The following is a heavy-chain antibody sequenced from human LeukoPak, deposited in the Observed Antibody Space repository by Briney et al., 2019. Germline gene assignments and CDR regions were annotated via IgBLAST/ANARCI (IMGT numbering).Heavy chain of an antibody. CDR2: ITSSGSTT. J-gene: IGHJ6*04. D-gene: IGHD2/OR15-2a*01. Sequence: GGSLRLSCAASGFTFSDYYMSWIRQAPGKGLEWVSYITSSGSTTSYADSVKGRFAISRDKSKNTLYLQMNSLRAEDTAVYYCAKEEYYGMDVWGKGTTVTVSS. CDR1: GFTFSDYY. V-gene: IGHV3-11*01. CDR3: AKEEYYGMDV.